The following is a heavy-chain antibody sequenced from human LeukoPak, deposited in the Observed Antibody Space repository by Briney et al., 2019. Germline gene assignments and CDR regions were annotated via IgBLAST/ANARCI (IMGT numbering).Heavy chain of an antibody. V-gene: IGHV4-34*01. CDR1: GGSFSGYY. CDR2: INHSGST. D-gene: IGHD5-18*01. Sequence: SETLSLTCAVYGGSFSGYYWSWIRQPPGKGLEWIGEINHSGSTNYNPSLKSRVTISVDTSKNQFSLKLSSVTAADTAIYYCARDTAMGSGTFDIWGQGTMVTVSS. J-gene: IGHJ3*02. CDR3: ARDTAMGSGTFDI.